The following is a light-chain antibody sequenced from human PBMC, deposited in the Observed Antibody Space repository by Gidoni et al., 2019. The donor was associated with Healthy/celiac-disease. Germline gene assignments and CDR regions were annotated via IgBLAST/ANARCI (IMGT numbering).Light chain of an antibody. CDR2: EVS. J-gene: IGLJ2*01. CDR3: SSYTSSSTLL. V-gene: IGLV2-14*01. CDR1: SSDVGVYNY. Sequence: QSALTQPASVSGSPGQSITISCTGTSSDVGVYNYVSWYQQHPGKAPKLIIFEVSNRPSGVPDRFSGSKSGNTASLTISGLQADDEADYYCSSYTSSSTLLFGGGTKLTVL.